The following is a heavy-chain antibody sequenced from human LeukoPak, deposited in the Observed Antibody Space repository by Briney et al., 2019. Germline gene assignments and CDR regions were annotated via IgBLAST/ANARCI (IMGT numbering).Heavy chain of an antibody. CDR3: ARYYYGSFAYYGMDV. V-gene: IGHV3-48*04. Sequence: GGSLRLSCAASGFTFSSYSMNWVRQAPGKGLEWVSYISSSSSTIYYADSVKGRFTISRDNAKNSLYLQMNSLRAEDTAVYYCARYYYGSFAYYGMDVWGQGTTVTVSS. D-gene: IGHD3-22*01. J-gene: IGHJ6*02. CDR1: GFTFSSYS. CDR2: ISSSSSTI.